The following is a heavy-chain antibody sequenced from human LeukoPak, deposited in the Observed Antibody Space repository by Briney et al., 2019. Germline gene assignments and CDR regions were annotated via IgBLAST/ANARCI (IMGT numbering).Heavy chain of an antibody. Sequence: GASVKVSCRASGGTFSSYAISWVRQAPGQGLEWMGGIIPIFGTANYAQKFQGRVTITADESTSTAYMGLSSLRSEDTAVYYCARGGWTAMPDYWGQGTLVTVSS. V-gene: IGHV1-69*13. J-gene: IGHJ4*02. CDR2: IIPIFGTA. CDR1: GGTFSSYA. D-gene: IGHD5-18*01. CDR3: ARGGWTAMPDY.